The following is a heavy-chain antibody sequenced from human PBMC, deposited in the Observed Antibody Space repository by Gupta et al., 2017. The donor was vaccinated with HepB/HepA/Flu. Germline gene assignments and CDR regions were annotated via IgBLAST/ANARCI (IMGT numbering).Heavy chain of an antibody. CDR2: ISSTGSAI. CDR3: AGLYFPAAD. D-gene: IGHD3-9*01. V-gene: IGHV3-48*03. CDR1: GFAFSASE. Sequence: EVQLVESGGALVQPGGSLRLSCAASGFAFSASEMNWVRQAPGKGLEWISYISSTGSAIFYADSVKGRFTISRDNAKSSLDLHMHSLRAEDTALYYGAGLYFPAADGGQGTLVTVSS. J-gene: IGHJ4*02.